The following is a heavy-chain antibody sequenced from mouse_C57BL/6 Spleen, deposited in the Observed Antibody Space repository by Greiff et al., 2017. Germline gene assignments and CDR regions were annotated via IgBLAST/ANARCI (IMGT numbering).Heavy chain of an antibody. V-gene: IGHV1-69*01. D-gene: IGHD1-1*01. CDR1: GYTFTSYW. CDR2: IDPSDSYT. J-gene: IGHJ2*01. Sequence: VQLQQPGAELVMPGASVKLSCKASGYTFTSYWMHWVKQRPGQGLEWIGEIDPSDSYTNYNQKFKGKSTLTVDKSSSTAYMQLSSLTSEDSAVYYCARSIISTVPGYYIDYWGQGTTLTVSS. CDR3: ARSIISTVPGYYIDY.